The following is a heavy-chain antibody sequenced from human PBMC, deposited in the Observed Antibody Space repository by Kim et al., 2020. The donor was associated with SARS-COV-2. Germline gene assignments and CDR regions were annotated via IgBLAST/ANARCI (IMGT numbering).Heavy chain of an antibody. D-gene: IGHD3-10*01. CDR1: GFTFGDYA. V-gene: IGHV3-9*01. J-gene: IGHJ6*02. CDR2: ISWNSGNI. CDR3: AKDIVGEAYSYASGSLLGYGMDV. Sequence: GGSLSLSCAASGFTFGDYAMHWVRQAPGKGLEWVSGISWNSGNIGHADSVKGRFTISRENAKNSLYLQMNSLRAEDTALYYCAKDIVGEAYSYASGSLLGYGMDVWGQGTTVTVSS.